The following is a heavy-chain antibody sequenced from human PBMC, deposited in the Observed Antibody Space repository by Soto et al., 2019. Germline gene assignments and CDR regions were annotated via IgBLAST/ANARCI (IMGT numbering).Heavy chain of an antibody. V-gene: IGHV4-4*07. CDR3: AREWELISGGLDV. J-gene: IGHJ6*02. D-gene: IGHD1-26*01. CDR2: VYTSGTT. Sequence: WTWIRQPAGKGLEWIGRVYTSGTTHYKPSLKSRLTMSVDTSKNQFSLRLNSVTAADTAVYFCAREWELISGGLDVWGQGTTVTVSS.